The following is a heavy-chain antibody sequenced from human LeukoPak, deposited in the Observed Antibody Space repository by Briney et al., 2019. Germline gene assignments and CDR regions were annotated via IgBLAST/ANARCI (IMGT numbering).Heavy chain of an antibody. CDR1: GGSISSYY. V-gene: IGHV4-59*12. CDR3: ARVTYDTGDYYRFDP. D-gene: IGHD3-22*01. Sequence: PSETLSLTCTVSGGSISSYYWSWIRQPPGKGLEWIGYIYYSGSTNYNPSLKSRVTISVDTYKNQFSLKLNSVTVADTTVYYCARVTYDTGDYYRFDPWGQGTLVTVSS. CDR2: IYYSGST. J-gene: IGHJ5*02.